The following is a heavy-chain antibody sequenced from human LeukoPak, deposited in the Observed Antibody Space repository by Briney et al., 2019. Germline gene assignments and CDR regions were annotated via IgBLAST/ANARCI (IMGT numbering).Heavy chain of an antibody. Sequence: PGGSLRLSCAASGFTFDDYTMHWVRQAPGKGLEWVSLISWDGGSTYYADSVKGRFTISRDNSKNSLYLQMNSLRTEDTALYYCAKELLPLAVADHYFDYWGQGTLVTVSS. J-gene: IGHJ4*02. V-gene: IGHV3-43*01. CDR1: GFTFDDYT. CDR3: AKELLPLAVADHYFDY. D-gene: IGHD6-19*01. CDR2: ISWDGGST.